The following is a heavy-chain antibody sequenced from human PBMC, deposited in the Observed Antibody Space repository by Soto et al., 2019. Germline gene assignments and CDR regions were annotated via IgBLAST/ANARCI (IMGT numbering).Heavy chain of an antibody. CDR3: ARWKHEHGYLDV. CDR1: RFTISGHA. Sequence: GGSLRLSCAASRFTISGHAMHWVRQAPGKGLEWLAVISYDGSDKFYGDSVKGRFTISRDNAKNQFSLQLNSVTPEDAAVYYCARWKHEHGYLDVWGLGTTVTVSS. CDR2: ISYDGSDK. J-gene: IGHJ6*02. D-gene: IGHD5-18*01. V-gene: IGHV3-30*03.